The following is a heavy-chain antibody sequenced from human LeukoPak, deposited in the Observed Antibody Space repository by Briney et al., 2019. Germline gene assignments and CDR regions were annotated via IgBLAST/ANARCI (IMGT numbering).Heavy chain of an antibody. V-gene: IGHV3-23*01. CDR1: GFTFSSYA. CDR2: ISGSGGST. Sequence: TGGSLRLSCAASGFTFSSYAMSWVRQAPGKGLEWVSAISGSGGSTYYADSVKGRFTISRDNSKNTLYLQMNSLRAEDTAVYYCARPGYSYGGPFDYWGQGTLVTVSS. J-gene: IGHJ4*02. D-gene: IGHD5-18*01. CDR3: ARPGYSYGGPFDY.